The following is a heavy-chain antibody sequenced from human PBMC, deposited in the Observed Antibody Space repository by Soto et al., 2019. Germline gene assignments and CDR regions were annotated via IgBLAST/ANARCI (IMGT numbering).Heavy chain of an antibody. CDR3: ARRPPVRSVQPGAFAI. J-gene: IGHJ3*02. CDR1: GGSISSSIYY. D-gene: IGHD3-10*02. V-gene: IGHV4-39*01. Sequence: QLQLQESGPGLVKPSETLSLTCTVSGGSISSSIYYWGWIRQPPGKGLEWIGSIYYSGSTYYNPSLKSRVTISVDTSKNQFSLKLSSVTAADTAVYYCARRPPVRSVQPGAFAIWGQGTMVTVSS. CDR2: IYYSGST.